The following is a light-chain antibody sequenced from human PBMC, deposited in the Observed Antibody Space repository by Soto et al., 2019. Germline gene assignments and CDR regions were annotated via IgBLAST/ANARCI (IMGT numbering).Light chain of an antibody. CDR2: EGS. Sequence: QSALTQPASVSGSPGQSITISCTGTSSDVGSYNLVSWYQQHPGKAPKVIIYEGSQRPSGVSNRFSGSRSGNTASLTISGLLAEDEAEYLCSSYAGSATWVFGGGTKLTVL. CDR1: SSDVGSYNL. CDR3: SSYAGSATWV. V-gene: IGLV2-23*01. J-gene: IGLJ3*02.